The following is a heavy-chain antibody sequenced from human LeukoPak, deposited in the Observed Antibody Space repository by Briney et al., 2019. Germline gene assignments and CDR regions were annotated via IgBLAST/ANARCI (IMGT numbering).Heavy chain of an antibody. J-gene: IGHJ4*02. CDR1: GFTVSSKY. Sequence: GGSLRLSCATSGFTVSSKYMSWIRQAPGKGLEWVAVVRKAGTTVYTDSVKGRFTISRDTSKNTLNLQMNSLRAEDTAVYYCAREGEKGDGYNHGFDYWGQGTLVTVSS. CDR3: AREGEKGDGYNHGFDY. V-gene: IGHV3-53*01. D-gene: IGHD5-24*01. CDR2: VRKAGTT.